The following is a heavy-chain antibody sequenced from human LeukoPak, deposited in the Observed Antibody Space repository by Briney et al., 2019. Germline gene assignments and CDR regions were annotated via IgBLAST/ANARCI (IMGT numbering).Heavy chain of an antibody. V-gene: IGHV1-2*02. CDR2: INHNSGGT. CDR1: GYSFTGYY. Sequence: HRASVKVSCKASGYSFTGYYMHWVRQAPGQGLEWMGWINHNSGGTNYAQKIQGRVTMTRDTSISTAYMELSRLRSDDRAVYYGARDLDSSTSCRTLFVCWLFDPWGQGTLVTVSS. CDR3: ARDLDSSTSCRTLFVCWLFDP. J-gene: IGHJ5*02. D-gene: IGHD2-2*01.